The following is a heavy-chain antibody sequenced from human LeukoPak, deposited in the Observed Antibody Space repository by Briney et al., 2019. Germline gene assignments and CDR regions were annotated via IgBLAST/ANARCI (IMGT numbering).Heavy chain of an antibody. D-gene: IGHD7-27*01. V-gene: IGHV3-30*18. CDR2: VSYDGSNK. J-gene: IGHJ4*02. CDR3: AKDWGNWGYGYYFDH. CDR1: GFTFSTYG. Sequence: GGSLRLSCAASGFTFSTYGLHWVRQAPGKGLEWVAVVSYDGSNKYYADSVKGRFTISRDNSKNTLYLQMNSLRAEDTAVYYCAKDWGNWGYGYYFDHWGQGTLVTVSS.